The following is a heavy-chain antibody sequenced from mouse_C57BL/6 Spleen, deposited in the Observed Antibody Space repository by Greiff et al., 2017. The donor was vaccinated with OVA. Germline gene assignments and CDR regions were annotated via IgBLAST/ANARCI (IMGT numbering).Heavy chain of an antibody. CDR3: ASGGGYGSGSHWYFDV. V-gene: IGHV1-69*01. D-gene: IGHD1-1*01. Sequence: QVQLQQPGAELVMPGASVKLSCKASGYTFTSYWMHWVKQRPGQGLEWIGEIDPSDSSTNYNQKFKGKSTLTVDKSSSTAYMQLSSLTSEDSAVYYCASGGGYGSGSHWYFDVWGTGTTVTVSS. CDR1: GYTFTSYW. J-gene: IGHJ1*03. CDR2: IDPSDSST.